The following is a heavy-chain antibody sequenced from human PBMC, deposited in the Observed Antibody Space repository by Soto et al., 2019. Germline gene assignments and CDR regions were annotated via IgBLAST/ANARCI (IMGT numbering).Heavy chain of an antibody. D-gene: IGHD2-15*01. Sequence: PGESLIIYCEGPGYSFTSYWIGWAFQMPGKGLEWMGIIYHVDSDTRYSPSFQGQVTISADKSISTAYLQWSSLKASDTAMSYCARPEEYGGNFGYWGKGTLVTVSS. J-gene: IGHJ4*02. V-gene: IGHV5-51*01. CDR3: ARPEEYGGNFGY. CDR1: GYSFTSYW. CDR2: IYHVDSDT.